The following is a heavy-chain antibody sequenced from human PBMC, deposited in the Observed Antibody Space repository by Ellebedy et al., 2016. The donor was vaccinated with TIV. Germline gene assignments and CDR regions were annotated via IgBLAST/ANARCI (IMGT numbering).Heavy chain of an antibody. Sequence: GGSLRLXXAASGFTFSSYSMNWVRQAPGKGLEWVSSISSSSSYIYYADSVKGRFTISRDNAKNSLYLQMNSLRAEDTAVYYCARDLGPWRDYYYGMDVWGQGTTVTVPS. V-gene: IGHV3-21*01. J-gene: IGHJ6*02. CDR2: ISSSSSYI. D-gene: IGHD3-16*01. CDR3: ARDLGPWRDYYYGMDV. CDR1: GFTFSSYS.